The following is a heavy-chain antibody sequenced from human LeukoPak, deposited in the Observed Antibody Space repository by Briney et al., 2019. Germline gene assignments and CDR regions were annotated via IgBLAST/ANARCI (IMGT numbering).Heavy chain of an antibody. Sequence: GGSLRLSCAASGFTFSSYGMNWVRQAPGKGLEGVSYIDSSGRTIYNADSVKGRFTISRDNAKNSLYLQMNSLRAEDTAVYYCARGRYSSAFAFLDYWGPGTLVTISS. CDR2: IDSSGRTI. J-gene: IGHJ4*02. CDR1: GFTFSSYG. CDR3: ARGRYSSAFAFLDY. V-gene: IGHV3-48*03. D-gene: IGHD5-18*01.